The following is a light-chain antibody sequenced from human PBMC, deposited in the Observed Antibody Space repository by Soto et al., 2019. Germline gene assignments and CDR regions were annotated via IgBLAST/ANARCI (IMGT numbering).Light chain of an antibody. J-gene: IGKJ1*01. Sequence: DIQMTQSPSTLSASVGDRVTITCRASQNINTWLAWYQQKPGKAPKLLIYDASTLESGVPSRFSGSGSGTESTLTISSLQPDDFATYYCQQYDTFGSFGQGTKVDIK. CDR2: DAS. V-gene: IGKV1-5*01. CDR3: QQYDTFGS. CDR1: QNINTW.